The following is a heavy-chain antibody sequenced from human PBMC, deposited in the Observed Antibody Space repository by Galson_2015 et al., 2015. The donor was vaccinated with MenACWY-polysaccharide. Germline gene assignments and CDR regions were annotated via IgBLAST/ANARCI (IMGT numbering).Heavy chain of an antibody. J-gene: IGHJ6*02. D-gene: IGHD4-17*01. CDR2: ISAYNGNT. CDR1: GYTFTSYG. CDR3: ARDITVTTFLVSYYYYGMDV. V-gene: IGHV1-18*01. Sequence: SVKVSCKASGYTFTSYGISWVRQAPGQGLEWMGWISAYNGNTNYAQKLQGRVTMTTDTSTSTAYMELRSLRSDDTAVYYCARDITVTTFLVSYYYYGMDVWGQGTTVTVSS.